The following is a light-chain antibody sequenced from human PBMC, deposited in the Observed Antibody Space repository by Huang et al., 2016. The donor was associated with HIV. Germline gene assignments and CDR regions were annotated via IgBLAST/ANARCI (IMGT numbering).Light chain of an antibody. CDR2: GTS. CDR1: QSVAYN. V-gene: IGKV3-15*01. CDR3: QQYDKWPPVT. Sequence: MVMTQSPDTLSVSPGERATLSCRARQSVAYNLAWYPQKAGQAPRLIIYGTSTRATGIPGRFSGSGSGTEFTLTISSLQSDDFGVYYCQQYDKWPPVTFGQGTKVEI. J-gene: IGKJ1*01.